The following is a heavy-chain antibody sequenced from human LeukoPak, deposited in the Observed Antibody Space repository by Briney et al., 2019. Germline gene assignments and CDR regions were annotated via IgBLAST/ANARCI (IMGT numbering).Heavy chain of an antibody. J-gene: IGHJ4*01. CDR3: AKSYYYHSGSFDY. CDR1: GFTFSTFN. D-gene: IGHD3-10*01. V-gene: IGHV3-30*18. CDR2: FSSDGRST. Sequence: GGSLRLSCAASGFTFSTFNMHWVRQAPGKGLEWVAVFSSDGRSTFYAENVQGRFTLSRGNSKNTLSLQMNSLRAEDTAVYYCAKSYYYHSGSFDYWGHGTLVTVSS.